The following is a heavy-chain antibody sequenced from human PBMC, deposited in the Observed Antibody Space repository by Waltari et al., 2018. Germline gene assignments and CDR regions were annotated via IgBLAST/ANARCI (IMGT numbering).Heavy chain of an antibody. J-gene: IGHJ6*02. Sequence: QVQLVQSGAEVKKPGASVKVSCKASGYTFTSYGISWVRQAPGQGLEWMGWISAYNGNTNYAQKLQGRVTMTTDTSTSTAYMELRGLRSDDTAVYYCASPILYSSSWSGGNGMDVWGQGTTVTVSS. D-gene: IGHD6-13*01. CDR1: GYTFTSYG. V-gene: IGHV1-18*01. CDR3: ASPILYSSSWSGGNGMDV. CDR2: ISAYNGNT.